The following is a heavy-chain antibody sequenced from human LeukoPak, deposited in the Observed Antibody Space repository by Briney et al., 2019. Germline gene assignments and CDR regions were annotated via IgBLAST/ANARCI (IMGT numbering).Heavy chain of an antibody. D-gene: IGHD2-2*02. J-gene: IGHJ4*02. Sequence: GASVKVSCKASGYTFTSYGISWVRQAPGQGLEWMGWISAYNGNTNYAQKLQGRVTMTTDTSTSTAYMELRSLRSDDTAVYYCARVKSPWVVPAAIMGTFDYWGQGTLVTVSS. CDR2: ISAYNGNT. CDR1: GYTFTSYG. V-gene: IGHV1-18*01. CDR3: ARVKSPWVVPAAIMGTFDY.